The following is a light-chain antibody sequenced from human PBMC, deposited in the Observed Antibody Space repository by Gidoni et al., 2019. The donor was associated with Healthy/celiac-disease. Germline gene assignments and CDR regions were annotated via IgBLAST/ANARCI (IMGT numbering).Light chain of an antibody. CDR1: QSVLYSSNNKNY. CDR3: QQYYSTPLT. Sequence: DIVMTQSPDSLAVSLGERATINCNSSQSVLYSSNNKNYLAWYQQKPVQPPKLLIYWASTRESGVPDRFSGSGSGTDFTLTISSLQAEDVAVYYCQQYYSTPLTFGGGTKVEIK. J-gene: IGKJ4*01. V-gene: IGKV4-1*01. CDR2: WAS.